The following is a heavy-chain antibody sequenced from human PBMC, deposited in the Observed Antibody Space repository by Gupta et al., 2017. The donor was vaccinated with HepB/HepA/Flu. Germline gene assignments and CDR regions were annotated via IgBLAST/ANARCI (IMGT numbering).Heavy chain of an antibody. CDR1: GDSFGAPY. D-gene: IGHD6-19*01. V-gene: IGHV4-59*11. J-gene: IGHJ4*02. CDR3: ARDWAVAGTGYLDF. CDR2: IRYNGNT. Sequence: QLQLQESGPGLVRPSETLSLTCTVSGDSFGAPYWSWIRQAPGKGLEWIGNIRYNGNTYYNPFLKSRVTISIDTSKNEFSLNMRSVTAADTAFYYCARDWAVAGTGYLDFWGQGALVTVAS.